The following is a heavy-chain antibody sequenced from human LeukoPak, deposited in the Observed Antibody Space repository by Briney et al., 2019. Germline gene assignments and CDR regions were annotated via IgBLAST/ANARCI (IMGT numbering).Heavy chain of an antibody. D-gene: IGHD3-3*01. Sequence: TGGSLRLSCAASGFTFSDCAMHWVRQAPGKGLEWVAVVLYDGTTKYYADSVQGRFIISTDNSNNTLYLEMTSLRPEDTAIYYCVRATPPGLFFESWCQGSLVTVSS. CDR2: VLYDGTTK. J-gene: IGHJ4*02. CDR3: VRATPPGLFFES. CDR1: GFTFSDCA. V-gene: IGHV3-30*03.